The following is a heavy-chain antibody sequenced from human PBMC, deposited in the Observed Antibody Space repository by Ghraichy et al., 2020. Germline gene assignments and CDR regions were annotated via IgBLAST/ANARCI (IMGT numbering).Heavy chain of an antibody. J-gene: IGHJ4*02. D-gene: IGHD3-22*01. V-gene: IGHV4-59*01. CDR3: ARGPFYHDSSGYYYSDS. Sequence: GSLRLSCTVSGGSISSYYWSWIRQPPDKGLEWIGNIYYSGSTNYNPSLKSRVTISVDASKNRFSLKLRSVTAADTAVYYCARGPFYHDSSGYYYSDSWGQGTLVTVSS. CDR2: IYYSGST. CDR1: GGSISSYY.